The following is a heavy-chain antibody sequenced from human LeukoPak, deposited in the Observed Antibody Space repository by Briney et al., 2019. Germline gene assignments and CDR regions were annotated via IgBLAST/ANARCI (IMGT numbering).Heavy chain of an antibody. CDR1: GGSISSYY. Sequence: SETLSLTCAVSGGSISSYYWSCIRQPPGKGLEWIGRIYTSVSTNYNTSLKSRVTMSVDTSKNQFSLKLSSVTAADTAVYYCARGRRGITIFGVAPRAFDIWGQGTMVTVSS. J-gene: IGHJ3*02. CDR3: ARGRRGITIFGVAPRAFDI. D-gene: IGHD3-3*01. V-gene: IGHV4-4*07. CDR2: IYTSVST.